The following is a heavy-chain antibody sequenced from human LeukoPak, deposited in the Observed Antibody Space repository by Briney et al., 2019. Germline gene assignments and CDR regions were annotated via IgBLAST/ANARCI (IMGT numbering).Heavy chain of an antibody. CDR2: INSDGSST. Sequence: PGGSLRLSCAASGFTFSSYWMHWVRQVPGKGLVWVSRINSDGSSTNYADSVKGRFTISRDNAKNTLYLQMINLRAEDTAVYYCARDTSKSRTTLLPWGQGTLVTVSS. D-gene: IGHD4-17*01. CDR1: GFTFSSYW. CDR3: ARDTSKSRTTLLP. V-gene: IGHV3-74*01. J-gene: IGHJ5*02.